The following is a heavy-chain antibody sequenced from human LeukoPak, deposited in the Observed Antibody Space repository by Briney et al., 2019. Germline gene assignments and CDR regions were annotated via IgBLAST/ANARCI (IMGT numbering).Heavy chain of an antibody. V-gene: IGHV4-34*01. Sequence: PSETLSLTCAVYGGSFSDYWWTWIRQSPGKGLEWIGEVNHSGRTNYNPSLKSRVSISVDTSKNQFSLKLSSVTAADTAVYYCARAGSSGWLANFDYWGQGTLVTVSS. CDR2: VNHSGRT. D-gene: IGHD6-19*01. CDR3: ARAGSSGWLANFDY. J-gene: IGHJ4*02. CDR1: GGSFSDYW.